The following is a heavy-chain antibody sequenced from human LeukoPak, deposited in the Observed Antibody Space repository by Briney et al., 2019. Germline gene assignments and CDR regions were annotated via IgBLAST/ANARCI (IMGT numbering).Heavy chain of an antibody. D-gene: IGHD1-26*01. CDR1: GFTFSSYS. CDR2: ISSSSSYI. V-gene: IGHV3-21*01. CDR3: AREYSGSYSGVYYYYYYGMDV. Sequence: GGSLRLSCAASGFTFSSYSMSWVRQAPGKGLEWVSSISSSSSYIYYADSVKGRFTISRDNAKNSLYLQMNSLRAEDTAVYYCAREYSGSYSGVYYYYYYGMDVWGQGTTVTVSS. J-gene: IGHJ6*02.